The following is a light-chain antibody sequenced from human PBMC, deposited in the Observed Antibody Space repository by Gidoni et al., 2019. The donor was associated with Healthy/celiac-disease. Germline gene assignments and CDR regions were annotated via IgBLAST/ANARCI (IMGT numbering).Light chain of an antibody. J-gene: IGKJ2*01. Sequence: DIVMTQSSLSLPVTPGEPASISCRSSQSLLHSNGYNYLDLYLQKPGQSPQLLSYLGSNRASGVPDRFSGSGSGTDFTLKISRVEAEDVGVYYCMQALQTPRTFGQGTKLEIK. CDR1: QSLLHSNGYNY. CDR2: LGS. CDR3: MQALQTPRT. V-gene: IGKV2-28*01.